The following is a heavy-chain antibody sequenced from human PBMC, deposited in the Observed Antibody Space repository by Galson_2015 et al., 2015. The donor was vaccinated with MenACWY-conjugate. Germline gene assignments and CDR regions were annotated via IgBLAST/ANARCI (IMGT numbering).Heavy chain of an antibody. CDR2: ISGKNGNA. Sequence: SVKVSCKASGYTFRNYGFTWVRQAPGQGLEWMGRISGKNGNAIYAQKFQDRFIMTTDASTNTAYMELGSLRSDDTATYYCASHVRGNTGYDWGQGTLVTVSS. V-gene: IGHV1-18*01. CDR3: ASHVRGNTGYD. CDR1: GYTFRNYG. J-gene: IGHJ1*01. D-gene: IGHD3-9*01.